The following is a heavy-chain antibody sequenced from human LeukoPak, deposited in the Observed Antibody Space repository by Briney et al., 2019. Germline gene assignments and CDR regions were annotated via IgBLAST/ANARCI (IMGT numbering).Heavy chain of an antibody. Sequence: PGGSLRLSCSASGFTFSDSWMTWVRQAPGKGLEWVGNIRQDDSEKNYVDSVKGRFTISRDNAKSSLYLQMNSLRAEDTAIYYCATDRNLGTWDPRFNYWGQGTLVTVSS. CDR1: GFTFSDSW. D-gene: IGHD1-7*01. J-gene: IGHJ4*02. V-gene: IGHV3-7*01. CDR2: IRQDDSEK. CDR3: ATDRNLGTWDPRFNY.